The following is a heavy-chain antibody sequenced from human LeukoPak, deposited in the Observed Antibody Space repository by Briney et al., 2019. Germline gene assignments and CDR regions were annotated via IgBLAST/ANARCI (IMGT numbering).Heavy chain of an antibody. Sequence: GGSLRLSCAASGFIFSSYWMHWVRHAPGKGLAWVSRINTDGSSTSYADSVKGRFTISRDNAKNTLYLQMNSLRAEDTAVYYCARDPQIAQLYYYYYMDVWGKGTTVTISS. D-gene: IGHD1-1*01. CDR1: GFIFSSYW. CDR3: ARDPQIAQLYYYYYMDV. J-gene: IGHJ6*03. CDR2: INTDGSST. V-gene: IGHV3-74*01.